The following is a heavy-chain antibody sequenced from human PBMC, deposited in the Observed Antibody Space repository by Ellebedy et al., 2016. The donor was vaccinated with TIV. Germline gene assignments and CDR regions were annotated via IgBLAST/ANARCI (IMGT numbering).Heavy chain of an antibody. Sequence: SETLSLTCTVSGGSISSYYWSWIRQPPGKGLEWIGYIYYSGSTNYNPSLKSRVTISVDTSKNQFSLKLSSVTAADTAVYYCARVDHYYGSGSYQNWFDPWGQGTLVTVSS. CDR1: GGSISSYY. CDR3: ARVDHYYGSGSYQNWFDP. V-gene: IGHV4-59*01. CDR2: IYYSGST. J-gene: IGHJ5*02. D-gene: IGHD3-10*01.